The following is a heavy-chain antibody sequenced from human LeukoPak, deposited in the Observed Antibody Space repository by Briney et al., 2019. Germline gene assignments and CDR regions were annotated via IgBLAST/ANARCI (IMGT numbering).Heavy chain of an antibody. V-gene: IGHV4-59*01. Sequence: SETLSLTCTVSGGSISSYYWSWIRQPPGKGLEWIGYIYYSGSTNYNPSLKSRVTISVDTSKNQFSLKLSSVTAADTAVYYCARGGDTAMVYWGQGTLVTVSS. J-gene: IGHJ4*02. CDR3: ARGGDTAMVY. CDR1: GGSISSYY. D-gene: IGHD5-18*01. CDR2: IYYSGST.